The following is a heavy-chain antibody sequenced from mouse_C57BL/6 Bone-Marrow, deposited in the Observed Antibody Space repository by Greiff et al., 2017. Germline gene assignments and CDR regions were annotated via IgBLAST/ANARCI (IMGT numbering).Heavy chain of an antibody. CDR3: ARSDYYGSSPYYYAMDY. CDR1: GYSITSDY. Sequence: EVQGVESGPGLAKPSQTLSLTCSVTGYSITSDYWNWIRKFPGNKLEYMGYISYSGSTYYNPSLKSRISITRDTSKNQYYLQLNSVTTEDTATYYCARSDYYGSSPYYYAMDYWGQGTSVTVSS. J-gene: IGHJ4*01. D-gene: IGHD1-1*01. V-gene: IGHV3-8*01. CDR2: ISYSGST.